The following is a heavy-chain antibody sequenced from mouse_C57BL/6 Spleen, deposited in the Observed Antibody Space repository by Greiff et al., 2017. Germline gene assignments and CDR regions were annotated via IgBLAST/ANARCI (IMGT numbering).Heavy chain of an antibody. D-gene: IGHD2-5*01. CDR1: GFTFSDYY. V-gene: IGHV5-12*01. J-gene: IGHJ3*01. CDR3: ARRGYSNYEAWFAY. CDR2: ISNGGGST. Sequence: EVKLVESGGGLVQPGGSLKLSCAASGFTFSDYYMYWVRQTPEKRLEWVAYISNGGGSTYYPDTVKGRFTISRDNAKNTLYLQMSRLKSEDTAMYYCARRGYSNYEAWFAYWGQGTLVTVSA.